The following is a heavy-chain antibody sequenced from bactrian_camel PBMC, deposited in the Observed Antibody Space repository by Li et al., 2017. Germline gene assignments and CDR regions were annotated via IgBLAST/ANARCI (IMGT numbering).Heavy chain of an antibody. CDR2: VITIDGTT. D-gene: IGHD4*01. V-gene: IGHV3S53*01. CDR3: AAEAIADGYADYAFCPSEDMETLDFSY. Sequence: HVQLVESGGGSAQTGGSLRLSCVASGDMYRNTYLMAWFRQAPGKEREGVASVITIDGTTDYADSVKGRFTISQDNANNMIYLQMNSLRPEDTAMYYCAAEAIADGYADYAFCPSEDMETLDFSYWGQGTQVTVS. J-gene: IGHJ6*01. CDR1: GDMYRNTY.